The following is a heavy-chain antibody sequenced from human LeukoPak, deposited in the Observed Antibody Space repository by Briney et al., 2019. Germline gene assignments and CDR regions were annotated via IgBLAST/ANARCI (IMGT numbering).Heavy chain of an antibody. CDR1: GFTFSSYA. D-gene: IGHD6-19*01. Sequence: PGRSLRLSCAASGFTFSSYAMHWVRQAPGKGLEWVAVISYDGSNKYYADSVKGRFTISRDNSKNTLYLQMNSLRAEDTAVYYCARDRSFRYSSFDYWGQGTLVTVSS. V-gene: IGHV3-30-3*01. J-gene: IGHJ4*02. CDR3: ARDRSFRYSSFDY. CDR2: ISYDGSNK.